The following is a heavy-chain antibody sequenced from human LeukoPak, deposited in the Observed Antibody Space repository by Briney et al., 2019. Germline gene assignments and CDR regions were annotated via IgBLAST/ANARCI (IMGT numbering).Heavy chain of an antibody. CDR3: ASLLRAYTYGNVQTGFDY. D-gene: IGHD5-18*01. CDR1: EFTFSSYS. V-gene: IGHV4-34*01. J-gene: IGHJ4*02. CDR2: LHYSETT. Sequence: GSLRLSCAASEFTFSSYSMNWIRQPPGKGLEWIGTLHYSETTHYNPSLESRVTISVDTSKNRFSLKLTSVTAADSAVYYCASLLRAYTYGNVQTGFDYWGPGTLVTVSS.